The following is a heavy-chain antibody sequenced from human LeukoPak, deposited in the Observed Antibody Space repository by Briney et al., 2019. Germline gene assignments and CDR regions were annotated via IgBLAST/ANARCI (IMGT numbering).Heavy chain of an antibody. V-gene: IGHV3-30*18. D-gene: IGHD5-18*01. Sequence: PGGSLRLSCAASGFTFSSYGMYWVRQAPGKGLEWVAVISYDGSNKYYADSVKGRFTISRDNSKNTLYLQMNSLRAEDTAVCYCAKLELGGGYHDHFDYWGQGTLVTVSS. CDR1: GFTFSSYG. CDR2: ISYDGSNK. CDR3: AKLELGGGYHDHFDY. J-gene: IGHJ4*02.